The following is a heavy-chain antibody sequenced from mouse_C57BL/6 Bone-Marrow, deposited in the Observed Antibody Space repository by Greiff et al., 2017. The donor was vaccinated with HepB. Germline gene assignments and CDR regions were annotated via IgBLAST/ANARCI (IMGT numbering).Heavy chain of an antibody. CDR3: ARSDLFAY. V-gene: IGHV1-76*01. CDR1: GYTFTDYY. J-gene: IGHJ3*01. CDR2: IYPGSGNT. Sequence: VQLQQSGAELVRPGASVKLSCKASGYTFTDYYINWVKQRPGQGLEWIARIYPGSGNTYYNEKFKGKATLTAEKSSSTAYMQLSSLTSEDSAVYFCARSDLFAYWGQGTLVTVSA.